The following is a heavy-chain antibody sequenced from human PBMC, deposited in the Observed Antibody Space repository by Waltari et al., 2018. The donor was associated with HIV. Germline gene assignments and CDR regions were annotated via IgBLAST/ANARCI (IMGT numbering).Heavy chain of an antibody. CDR1: GYTFISHY. Sequence: QVQLVQSGAEVKNPGASVTVSCKASGYTFISHYMHWVRQAPGQGLEWMGIINPGGGSTTYAQKCQGRVTITRDTSTGTVYMDLSILRSEDTAVYYCASLTVDGDLSPTGYGMDVWGQGTTVTVSS. CDR2: INPGGGST. D-gene: IGHD4-17*01. V-gene: IGHV1-46*01. CDR3: ASLTVDGDLSPTGYGMDV. J-gene: IGHJ6*02.